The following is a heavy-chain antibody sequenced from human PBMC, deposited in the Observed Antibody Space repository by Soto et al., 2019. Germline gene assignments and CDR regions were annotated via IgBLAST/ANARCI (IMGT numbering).Heavy chain of an antibody. CDR2: IYHGGST. CDR1: GCSISSSNW. J-gene: IGHJ4*02. Sequence: EALALTCAVSGCSISSSNWWSWVRQPPGKGLEWIGEIYHGGSTNYNPSLKSRVTISVDKSKNQFSLKLSSVTAADTAVYYCARSRGYYDSSGYSYYWGQGTLVTVSS. CDR3: ARSRGYYDSSGYSYY. D-gene: IGHD3-22*01. V-gene: IGHV4-4*02.